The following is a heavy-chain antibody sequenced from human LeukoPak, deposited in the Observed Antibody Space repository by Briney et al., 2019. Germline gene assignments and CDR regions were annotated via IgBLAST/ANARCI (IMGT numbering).Heavy chain of an antibody. V-gene: IGHV3-21*01. J-gene: IGHJ3*02. CDR1: GFTFSSYS. CDR3: ARVKTKNASDI. Sequence: GGSLRLXCAASGFTFSSYSMNWVRQAPGKGLEWVSSISSSSSYIYYADSVKGRFTISRDNAKNSLYLQMNSLRAEDTAVYYCARVKTKNASDIWGQGTMVTVSS. CDR2: ISSSSSYI. D-gene: IGHD2-8*01.